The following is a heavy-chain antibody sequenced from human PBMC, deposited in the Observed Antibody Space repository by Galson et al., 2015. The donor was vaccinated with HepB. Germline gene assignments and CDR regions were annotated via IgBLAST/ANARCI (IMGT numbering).Heavy chain of an antibody. J-gene: IGHJ4*02. V-gene: IGHV3-23*01. CDR3: AKAVGSYYSFWDY. CDR1: GCTLRSHA. CDR2: ISGNGDTT. D-gene: IGHD1-26*01. Sequence: PRLCCAACGCTLRSHAMGWVRPAPATGLAGVSTISGNGDTTFHADSVKGRFTITRDSSKNTLYLQRNSLAAEDTAIYSCAKAVGSYYSFWDYWGQGTLVTVSS.